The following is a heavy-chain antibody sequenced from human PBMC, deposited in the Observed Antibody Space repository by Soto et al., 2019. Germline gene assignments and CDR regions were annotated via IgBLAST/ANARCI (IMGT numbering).Heavy chain of an antibody. CDR2: INEDGSQK. J-gene: IGHJ5*02. Sequence: GGSLRLSCAASGFTFSGYWTSWVRQAPGKGLEWVANINEDGSQKNYVDSVGGRFTISRDNAQNSLFLQMNSLRPEDTAVFYCAKGGWLDDWGPGTLVTVSS. V-gene: IGHV3-7*03. CDR1: GFTFSGYW. CDR3: AKGGWLDD.